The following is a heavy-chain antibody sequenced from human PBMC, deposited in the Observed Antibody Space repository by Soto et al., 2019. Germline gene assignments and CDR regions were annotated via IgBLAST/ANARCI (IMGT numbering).Heavy chain of an antibody. V-gene: IGHV3-23*01. CDR1: GFIFHNFA. D-gene: IGHD5-18*01. Sequence: EVQLLESGGGLVPPGGSLRLSCEASGFIFHNFAMSWVRQAPGKGLEWVSSISGSGDSTYYPDSPRGRFTVSRDNSKNMLYVQMNSLRAEDTAAYYCARYSDSSGDYYHGLDVWGQGTTVTVSS. J-gene: IGHJ6*02. CDR2: ISGSGDST. CDR3: ARYSDSSGDYYHGLDV.